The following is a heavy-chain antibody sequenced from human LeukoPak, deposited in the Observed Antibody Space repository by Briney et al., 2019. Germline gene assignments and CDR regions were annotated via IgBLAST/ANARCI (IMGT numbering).Heavy chain of an antibody. CDR2: IWHDGSRT. V-gene: IGHV3-33*01. J-gene: IGHJ5*02. CDR3: ARDPQVVVVPAATPGWFDP. CDR1: GVTFEKYG. D-gene: IGHD2-2*01. Sequence: GGSLRLSCATSGVTFEKYGIHWVRQAPGKGLEWVAVIWHDGSRTHYADSVKGRFTISRDNSKDTAFLQMSSLTVEDTAVYYCARDPQVVVVPAATPGWFDPWGQGTLVTVSS.